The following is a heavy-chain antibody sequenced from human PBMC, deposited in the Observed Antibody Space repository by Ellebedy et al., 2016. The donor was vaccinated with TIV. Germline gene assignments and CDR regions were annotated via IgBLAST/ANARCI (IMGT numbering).Heavy chain of an antibody. V-gene: IGHV3-23*01. CDR1: GFTFSTNA. CDR3: TKHRPSVSMDV. Sequence: GESLKISCAASGFTFSTNAMGWVRQSPERGLEWISAISADGTRVYYADSVKGRFIISRDNSKNTLYLQMNSLRAEDTAVYYSTKHRPSVSMDVWGQGTTVTVSS. CDR2: ISADGTRV. J-gene: IGHJ6*02.